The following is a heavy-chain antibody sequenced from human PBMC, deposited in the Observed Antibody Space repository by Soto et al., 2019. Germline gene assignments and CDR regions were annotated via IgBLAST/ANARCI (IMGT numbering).Heavy chain of an antibody. D-gene: IGHD6-19*01. CDR2: IGSSGTI. V-gene: IGHV3-48*03. J-gene: IGHJ4*02. CDR3: ARDSSGATGWVDY. Sequence: EVQLVESGGGMVQPGGALRLSCAASGFTFSGYEMNWVRQAPGKGLEWVSYIGSSGTIYYADPVKGRFTISRDNAKNSLYLQMNSLRAEDTAVYYCARDSSGATGWVDYWGQGTLVTVSS. CDR1: GFTFSGYE.